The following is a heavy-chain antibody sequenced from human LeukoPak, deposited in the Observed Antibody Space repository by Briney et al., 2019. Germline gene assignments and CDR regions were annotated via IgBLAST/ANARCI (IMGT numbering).Heavy chain of an antibody. CDR3: ARVQWLVGTGYSEY. D-gene: IGHD6-19*01. CDR1: GFWFSNYA. J-gene: IGHJ4*02. CDR2: IGGSGDTK. Sequence: EGSLRLSCAASGFWFSNYAMTWVRQAPGKGLEWVSFIGGSGDTKHYEESVKGRFTISRDNSRNTLYLQMDNLRAEDTAVYFCARVQWLVGTGYSEYWGQGTLVSVSS. V-gene: IGHV3-23*01.